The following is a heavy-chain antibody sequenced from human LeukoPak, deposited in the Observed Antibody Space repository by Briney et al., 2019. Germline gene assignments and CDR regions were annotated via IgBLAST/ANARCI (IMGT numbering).Heavy chain of an antibody. CDR3: LSVIVGSTLEYYYYYMDV. Sequence: SETLSLTCAVYGGTFSGYYWSWIRQPPGKRLEWVGESNDSGGTNYNPSLKSRVTISADKSKNQVSLKLTSVTAADTAVYARLSVIVGSTLEYYYYYMDVWGQGTTVTVSS. CDR1: GGTFSGYY. V-gene: IGHV4-34*08. J-gene: IGHJ6*03. D-gene: IGHD1-26*01. CDR2: SNDSGGT.